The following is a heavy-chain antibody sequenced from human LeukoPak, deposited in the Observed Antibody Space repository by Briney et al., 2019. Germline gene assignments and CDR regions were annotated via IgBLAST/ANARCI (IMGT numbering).Heavy chain of an antibody. CDR2: MSAYNGKT. V-gene: IGHV1-18*01. D-gene: IGHD1-14*01. CDR3: GRYTPLTTLTGGGSS. J-gene: IGHJ5*01. Sequence: GASVKVSCKPSGYSFTAYRITWMRQAPGQGREWVGWMSAYNGKTHYAERLQDRVTMTRDPSTSTAYMELRSLRSDDTVLYSTGRYTPLTTLTGGGSSSGPGALVIASP. CDR1: GYSFTAYR.